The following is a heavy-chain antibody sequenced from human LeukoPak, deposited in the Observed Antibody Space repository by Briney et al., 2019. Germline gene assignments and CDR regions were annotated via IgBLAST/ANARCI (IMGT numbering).Heavy chain of an antibody. CDR2: INHSGST. CDR3: ARGPSKIVVATSGRWFDP. V-gene: IGHV4-34*01. CDR1: GGSFSVYY. Sequence: PSETLSLTCAVYGGSFSVYYWSWIRQPPGKGLEWIGEINHSGSTNYNPSLKSRVTISVDTSKNQFSLKLSSVTAADTAVYYCARGPSKIVVATSGRWFDPWGQGTLVTVSS. J-gene: IGHJ5*02. D-gene: IGHD2-21*02.